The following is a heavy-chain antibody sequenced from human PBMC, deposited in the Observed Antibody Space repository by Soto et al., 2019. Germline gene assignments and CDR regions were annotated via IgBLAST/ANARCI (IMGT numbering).Heavy chain of an antibody. CDR3: ARVLLASYSDFWSGYPSFDAFDI. CDR1: GDSVASNSAA. V-gene: IGHV6-1*01. Sequence: SQTLSLTCAISGDSVASNSAAWNWIRQSPSRGLEWLGRTYYRSKWYNDYAVSVKSRITSNPDTSKNQFSLQLNSVTAEDTAVYYCARVLLASYSDFWSGYPSFDAFDIWGQGTMVTVSS. D-gene: IGHD3-3*01. J-gene: IGHJ3*02. CDR2: TYYRSKWYN.